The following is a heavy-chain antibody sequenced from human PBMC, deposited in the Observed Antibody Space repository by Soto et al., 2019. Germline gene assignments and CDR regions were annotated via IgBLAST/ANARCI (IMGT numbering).Heavy chain of an antibody. CDR1: GFSLSTSGVG. Sequence: QITLKEAGPTLLKPTQTLTLTCTFSGFSLSTSGVGVGWIRQPPGKDLEWRALIYCDADKRYSPSLKSRLTNTKATSKNQVVLTITNMDPVATATYYCAHRDVIAARPFDPWGQGTIVTVA. J-gene: IGHJ5*02. V-gene: IGHV2-5*02. CDR2: IYCDADK. D-gene: IGHD6-6*01. CDR3: AHRDVIAARPFDP.